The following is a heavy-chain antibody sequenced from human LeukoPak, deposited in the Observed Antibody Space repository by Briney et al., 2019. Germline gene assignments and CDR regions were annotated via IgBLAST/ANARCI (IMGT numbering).Heavy chain of an antibody. CDR2: IYTSGST. J-gene: IGHJ5*02. D-gene: IGHD4-11*01. CDR1: GGSISSYY. CDR3: ARTTATPALFDP. V-gene: IGHV4-4*07. Sequence: SETLSLTCTVSGGSISSYYWSWIRQPAGKGLEWIGRIYTSGSTNYNPSLKSRVTMSVDTSKNQFSLKLSSVTAADTAVYYCARTTATPALFDPWSQGTLVIVSS.